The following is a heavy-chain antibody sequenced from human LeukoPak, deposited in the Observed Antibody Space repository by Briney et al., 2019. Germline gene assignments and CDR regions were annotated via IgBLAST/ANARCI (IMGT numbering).Heavy chain of an antibody. CDR2: INPSGGST. Sequence: ASVKVSCKGSGYTFTSYYMHWVRQAPGQGLEWMGIINPSGGSTSYAQKFQGRVTMTRDMSTSTVYMELSSLRSEDTAVYYCARNLAYYDSSGPFDPWGQGTLVTVSS. D-gene: IGHD3-22*01. V-gene: IGHV1-46*01. CDR1: GYTFTSYY. J-gene: IGHJ5*02. CDR3: ARNLAYYDSSGPFDP.